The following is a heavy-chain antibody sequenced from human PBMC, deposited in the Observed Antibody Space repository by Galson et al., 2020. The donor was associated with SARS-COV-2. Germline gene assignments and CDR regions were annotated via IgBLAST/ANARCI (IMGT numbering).Heavy chain of an antibody. CDR3: ARGDTAMARLGLKFDP. J-gene: IGHJ5*02. D-gene: IGHD5-18*01. V-gene: IGHV4-34*01. Sequence: SETLSLTCAVYGGSFSGYYWSWIRQPPGKGLEWIGEITHSGSTNYNPSLKSRVTISVDTSKNQFSLKLSSVTAADTAVYYCARGDTAMARLGLKFDPWGQGTLVTVSS. CDR2: ITHSGST. CDR1: GGSFSGYY.